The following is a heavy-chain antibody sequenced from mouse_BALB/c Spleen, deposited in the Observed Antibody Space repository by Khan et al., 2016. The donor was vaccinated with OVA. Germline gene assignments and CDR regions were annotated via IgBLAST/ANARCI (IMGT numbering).Heavy chain of an antibody. CDR3: TRTNCSYWFAY. CDR2: IYTDTGEA. D-gene: IGHD1-1*01. CDR1: GYTFTDYG. J-gene: IGHJ3*01. V-gene: IGHV9-3-1*01. Sequence: QIRLVQSGPELKKPGETVKISCKASGYTFTDYGMNWVKQAPGKGLKWMGWIYTDTGEATYADDFKGRVAFSVETSANTAYLQINNLTTEDTATYCCTRTNCSYWFAYWGQGTLVTVSA.